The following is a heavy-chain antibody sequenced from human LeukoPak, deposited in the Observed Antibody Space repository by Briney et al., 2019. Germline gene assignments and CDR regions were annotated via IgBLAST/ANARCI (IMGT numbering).Heavy chain of an antibody. CDR1: GFTVTSKY. Sequence: GGSLRLSCAASGFTVTSKYMSWVRQAPGKGLEWVSFIYSGGITYYADSVKGRFTLSRDNSKNTLYLQMNSLRAEDTAVYYCARGEAQWLAFDYRGQGTLVTVSS. V-gene: IGHV3-66*01. CDR3: ARGEAQWLAFDY. CDR2: IYSGGIT. J-gene: IGHJ4*02. D-gene: IGHD6-19*01.